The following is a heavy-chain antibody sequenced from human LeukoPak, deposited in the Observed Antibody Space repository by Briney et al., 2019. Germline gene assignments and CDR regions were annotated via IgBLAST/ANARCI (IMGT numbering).Heavy chain of an antibody. CDR1: GYSSTAHY. V-gene: IGHV1-2*02. D-gene: IGHD3-22*01. Sequence: ASVKVSCKASGYSSTAHYMHWVRQAPGQGLEWMGWINPNSGATNYAQKFEGRVTMTRDTSIRTFYMELSRLRSDDTAVYYCARDYYDSSGGAFDIWGQGTMVTVSS. J-gene: IGHJ3*02. CDR3: ARDYYDSSGGAFDI. CDR2: INPNSGAT.